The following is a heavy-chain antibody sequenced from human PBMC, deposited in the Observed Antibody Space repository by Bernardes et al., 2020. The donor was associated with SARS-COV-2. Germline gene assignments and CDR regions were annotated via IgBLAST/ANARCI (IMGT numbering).Heavy chain of an antibody. V-gene: IGHV4-31*03. D-gene: IGHD3-9*01. J-gene: IGHJ4*02. Sequence: SEPLSLTCTVSGGSISSGGYYWTWIRQLPGKGLELIGYIYYSGSSSFNPSLKSRVSMSVDRSKNQFSLKLTSVTAADTAVYYCAGVRNYDVLTGYGLYYFDYWGQGTLVTVSS. CDR3: AGVRNYDVLTGYGLYYFDY. CDR2: IYYSGSS. CDR1: GGSISSGGYY.